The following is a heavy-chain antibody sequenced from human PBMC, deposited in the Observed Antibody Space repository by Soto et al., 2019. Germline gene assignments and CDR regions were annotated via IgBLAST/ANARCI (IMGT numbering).Heavy chain of an antibody. J-gene: IGHJ4*02. CDR1: GFTVSNNY. CDR2: IYSGGYT. CDR3: ATHPGGGGY. Sequence: EVQLVESGGGLIQPGGSLRLSCAVSGFTVSNNYMSWVRQAPGKGLEGVSVIYSGGYTAYGDSVKGRFTISRDNSKNTLFLQMNTRGPAAPAVFSWATHPGGGGYWGQGTLVTVSS. D-gene: IGHD3-10*01. V-gene: IGHV3-53*01.